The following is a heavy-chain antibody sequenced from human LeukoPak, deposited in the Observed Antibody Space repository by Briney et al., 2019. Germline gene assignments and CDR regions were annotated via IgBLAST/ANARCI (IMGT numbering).Heavy chain of an antibody. D-gene: IGHD3-22*01. Sequence: GGSLRLSCAASGFTFSNAWMSWVRQAPGKGLEWVGRIKSKTDGGTTDYAAPVKGRFTISRDDSKNTLYLQMNSLRAEDTAVYYCAKDHYDSSGYHPLAEDYWGQGTLVTVSS. CDR1: GFTFSNAW. J-gene: IGHJ4*02. V-gene: IGHV3-15*01. CDR3: AKDHYDSSGYHPLAEDY. CDR2: IKSKTDGGTT.